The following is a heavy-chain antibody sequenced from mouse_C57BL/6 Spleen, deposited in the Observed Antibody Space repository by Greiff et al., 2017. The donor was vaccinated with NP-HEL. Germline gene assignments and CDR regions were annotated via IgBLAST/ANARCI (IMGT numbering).Heavy chain of an antibody. CDR1: GFSLTSYG. J-gene: IGHJ3*01. Sequence: VKLVESGPGLVQPSQSLSITCTVSGFSLTSYGVHWVRQSPGKGLEWLGVIWSGGSTDYNAAFISRLSISKDNSKSQVFFKMNSLQADDTAIYYCAHYDYDGGGFAYWGQGTLVTVSA. D-gene: IGHD2-4*01. CDR2: IWSGGST. CDR3: AHYDYDGGGFAY. V-gene: IGHV2-2*01.